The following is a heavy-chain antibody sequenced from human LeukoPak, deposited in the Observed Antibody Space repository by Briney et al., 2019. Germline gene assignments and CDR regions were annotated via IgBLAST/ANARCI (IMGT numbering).Heavy chain of an antibody. D-gene: IGHD6-6*01. CDR1: GYTFTSYD. Sequence: ASVTVSCKASGYTFTSYDINWVRQATGQGLEWMGWMNPNSGNTGYAQKFQGRVTMTRNTSISTAYMELSSLRSEDTAVYYCARGSIAARPLGYWGQGTLVTVSS. J-gene: IGHJ4*02. CDR2: MNPNSGNT. CDR3: ARGSIAARPLGY. V-gene: IGHV1-8*01.